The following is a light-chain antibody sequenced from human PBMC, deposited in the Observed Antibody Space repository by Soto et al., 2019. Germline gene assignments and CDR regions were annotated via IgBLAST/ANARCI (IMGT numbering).Light chain of an antibody. J-gene: IGLJ1*01. Sequence: QSALTQPRSASGSPGQSVTISCTGTSSDVGGYQYVSWYQQYPGKAPKLMIYAVNKRPSGVPDRFSGSRSGNTASLTVSGLQAEDEADYYCSSYAGSNNYVFGTGTKVTVL. CDR1: SSDVGGYQY. CDR3: SSYAGSNNYV. V-gene: IGLV2-8*01. CDR2: AVN.